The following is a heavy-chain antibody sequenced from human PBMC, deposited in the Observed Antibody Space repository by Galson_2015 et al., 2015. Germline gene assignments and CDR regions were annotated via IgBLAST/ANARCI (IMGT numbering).Heavy chain of an antibody. D-gene: IGHD1-1*01. V-gene: IGHV3-30*18. J-gene: IGHJ6*02. CDR3: AKDDRYNWNDGMDV. Sequence: SLRLSCAASGFTVSSNYMSWVRQAPGKGLEWVAVISYDGSNKYYADSVKGRFTISRDNSKNTLYLQMNSLRAEDTAVYYCAKDDRYNWNDGMDVWGQGTTVTVSS. CDR2: ISYDGSNK. CDR1: GFTVSSNY.